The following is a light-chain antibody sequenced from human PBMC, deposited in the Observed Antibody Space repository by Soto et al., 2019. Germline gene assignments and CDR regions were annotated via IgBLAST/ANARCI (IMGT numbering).Light chain of an antibody. Sequence: IVSSQSPGTLSLSPGERATLSCRASQSVTSSYLAWYQQKPGQAPRLLIYGASTRATAVPDRFSGSGSGTDFTLTITSLQSGDFAVYFCQQYSDWPITFGQGTRLEIK. V-gene: IGKV3-20*01. CDR2: GAS. J-gene: IGKJ5*01. CDR1: QSVTSSY. CDR3: QQYSDWPIT.